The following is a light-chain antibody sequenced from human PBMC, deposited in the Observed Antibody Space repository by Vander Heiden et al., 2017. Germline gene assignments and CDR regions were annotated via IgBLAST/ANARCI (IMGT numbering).Light chain of an antibody. CDR3: QQYNNWPPMYT. Sequence: EILMTQSPATLYVSPGATATLSCRASQSVSSNLAWYQQKPGQAPRLLIYGASTRATGIPARFSGSGSGTEFTLTISSLQSEDFAVYYCQQYNNWPPMYTFGQGTKLEIK. V-gene: IGKV3-15*01. CDR2: GAS. J-gene: IGKJ2*01. CDR1: QSVSSN.